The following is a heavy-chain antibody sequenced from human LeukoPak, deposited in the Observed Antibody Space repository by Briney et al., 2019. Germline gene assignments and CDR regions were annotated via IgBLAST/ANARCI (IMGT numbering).Heavy chain of an antibody. CDR2: ISAYNGNT. Sequence: ASVKVSCKASGYTFTSYGISWVRQAPGQGLEWMGWISAYNGNTNYAQKLQGRVTMTTDTSTSTAYMELRSLRSDDTAVNYCARSYGGAPRPLIDYWGQGTLVTVSS. CDR3: ARSYGGAPRPLIDY. CDR1: GYTFTSYG. J-gene: IGHJ4*02. V-gene: IGHV1-18*01. D-gene: IGHD3-10*01.